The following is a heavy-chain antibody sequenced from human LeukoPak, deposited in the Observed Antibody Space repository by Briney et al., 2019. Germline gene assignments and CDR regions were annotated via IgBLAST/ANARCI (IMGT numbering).Heavy chain of an antibody. D-gene: IGHD3-10*01. V-gene: IGHV4-4*07. Sequence: PSETLSLTCTVSGGSISSYYWSWIRQPAGNGLEWIGRIYTSGSTNYNPSLKSRVTMSVDTSKNQFSLKLSSVTAADTAVYYCARILAALGGYYYYYMDVWGKGTTVTVSS. J-gene: IGHJ6*03. CDR1: GGSISSYY. CDR3: ARILAALGGYYYYYMDV. CDR2: IYTSGST.